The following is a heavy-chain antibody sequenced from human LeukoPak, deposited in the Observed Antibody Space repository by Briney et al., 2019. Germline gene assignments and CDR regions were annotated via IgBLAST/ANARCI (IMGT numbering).Heavy chain of an antibody. V-gene: IGHV4-39*01. CDR3: ARSGSYPDY. J-gene: IGHJ4*02. D-gene: IGHD1-26*01. CDR2: IYYSGST. CDR1: GGSISSSSYY. Sequence: SETLSLTCTVSGGSISSSSYYWGWIRQPPGKGLEGIGSIYYSGSTYYNPSLKSRVTISVDTSKNQFSLKLSSVTAADTAVYYCARSGSYPDYWGQGTLVTVSS.